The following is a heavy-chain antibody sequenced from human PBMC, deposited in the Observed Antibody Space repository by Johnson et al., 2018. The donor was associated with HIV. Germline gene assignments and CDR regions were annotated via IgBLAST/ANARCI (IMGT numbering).Heavy chain of an antibody. CDR1: GFTFSSYA. CDR3: AREVDGFDI. V-gene: IGHV3-30*04. CDR2: ISYDGSNK. Sequence: QVHLVESGGGLVQPGRSLRLSCAASGFTFSSYAMHWVRQAPGKGLEWVAVISYDGSNKYYADSVKGRFTISRDNSKNTLYLHMNSLRAEDTAVYYCAREVDGFDIWGQGTMVTVSS. J-gene: IGHJ3*02.